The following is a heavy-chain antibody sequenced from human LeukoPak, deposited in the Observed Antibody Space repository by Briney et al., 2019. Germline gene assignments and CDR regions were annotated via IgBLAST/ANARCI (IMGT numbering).Heavy chain of an antibody. CDR3: ARGTWDSSSWYEAGWFDP. CDR1: GYILSSYN. V-gene: IGHV1-46*01. D-gene: IGHD6-13*01. CDR2: INPSGGDT. Sequence: ASVKVSCKASGYILSSYNMHWVRQAPGQGLEWLGIINPSGGDTKYAQKFQGRVTLTRDKSTSTVYMELSSLTSDDTAVYYCARGTWDSSSWYEAGWFDPWGQGTLVTVSS. J-gene: IGHJ5*02.